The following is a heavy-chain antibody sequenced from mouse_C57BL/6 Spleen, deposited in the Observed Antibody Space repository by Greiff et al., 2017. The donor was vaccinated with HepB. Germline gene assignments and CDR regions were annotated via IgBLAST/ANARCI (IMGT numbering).Heavy chain of an antibody. CDR3: AKSYYDVSSHWYFDV. CDR2: IKPNNGGT. J-gene: IGHJ1*03. V-gene: IGHV1-22*01. Sequence: EVQLQQSGPELVKPGASVKMSCKASGYTFTDYNMHWVKQSHGKSLEWIGYIKPNNGGTSYNQKFKGKATLTVNKSSSTAYMELRSLTSEDAAVYYCAKSYYDVSSHWYFDVWGTGTTVTVSS. D-gene: IGHD1-1*01. CDR1: GYTFTDYN.